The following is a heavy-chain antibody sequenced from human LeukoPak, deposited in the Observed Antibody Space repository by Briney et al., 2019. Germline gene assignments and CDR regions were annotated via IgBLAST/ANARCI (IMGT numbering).Heavy chain of an antibody. Sequence: GGSLRLSCAASGFTFSSYAMHWVRQAPGKGLEWVAVISYDGSNKYYADSVKGRFTISRDNSKNTLYLQMNSLRAEDTAVYYCARHRLLILRYSEPPIDYFDYWGQGTLVTVSS. V-gene: IGHV3-30-3*01. CDR2: ISYDGSNK. D-gene: IGHD3-9*01. J-gene: IGHJ4*02. CDR1: GFTFSSYA. CDR3: ARHRLLILRYSEPPIDYFDY.